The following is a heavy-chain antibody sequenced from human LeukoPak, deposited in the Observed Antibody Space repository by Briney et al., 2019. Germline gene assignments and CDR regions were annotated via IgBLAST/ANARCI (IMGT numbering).Heavy chain of an antibody. J-gene: IGHJ3*02. Sequence: GGSLRLSCAASGFTFSSYSMSWVRQAPGKGVEWGSYISSGSSTIYYADSLKGRFTISRDNAKNSLYLQMSSLRADDTAVYYCARARQGYCSSASCYSFDIWGQGTMLTVSS. V-gene: IGHV3-48*01. CDR3: ARARQGYCSSASCYSFDI. CDR2: ISSGSSTI. CDR1: GFTFSSYS. D-gene: IGHD2-2*01.